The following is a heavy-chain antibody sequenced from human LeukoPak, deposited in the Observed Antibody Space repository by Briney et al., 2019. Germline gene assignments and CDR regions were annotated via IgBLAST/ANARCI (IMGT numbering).Heavy chain of an antibody. CDR1: GFTFSHYN. J-gene: IGHJ4*02. D-gene: IGHD3-22*01. CDR2: ISSTSSYI. CDR3: ARVGYYYDTTGYFPLDY. V-gene: IGHV3-21*01. Sequence: GGSLRLSCAASGFTFSHYNMNWVRQAPGKGLEWASSISSTSSYIYFADSVKGRFTISRDNAKNSVYLQMNSLRAEDTAVYYCARVGYYYDTTGYFPLDYWGQGALVTVSS.